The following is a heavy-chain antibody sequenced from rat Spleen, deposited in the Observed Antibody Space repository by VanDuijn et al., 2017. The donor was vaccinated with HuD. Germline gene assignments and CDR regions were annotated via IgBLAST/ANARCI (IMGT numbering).Heavy chain of an antibody. D-gene: IGHD1-11*01. CDR3: VREVIVSRYFDF. J-gene: IGHJ1*01. CDR2: MWYDGDT. Sequence: QVQLKESGPGLVRPSETLSLTCTVSGFSLNNFHVSWVRQPSGKGPEWMGKMWYDGDTAYNSALKSRLSISRDTSKNQVFLKMNSLQAEDTATYYCVREVIVSRYFDFWGPGTVVTVSS. V-gene: IGHV2-32*01. CDR1: GFSLNNFH.